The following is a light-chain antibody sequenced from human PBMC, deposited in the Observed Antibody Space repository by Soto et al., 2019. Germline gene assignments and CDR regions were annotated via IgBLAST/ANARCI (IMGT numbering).Light chain of an antibody. CDR2: DAS. CDR3: QQLNSYPLT. V-gene: IGKV1-9*01. Sequence: DIQLTQSPSFLSASVGDRVTITCRASNGISSYLGWYQQKPGKAPQLLMYDASTLQSGVPSRFSGSGSGTEFTLTISSLQPEDFATYYCQQLNSYPLTFGGGTKVDLK. CDR1: NGISSY. J-gene: IGKJ4*01.